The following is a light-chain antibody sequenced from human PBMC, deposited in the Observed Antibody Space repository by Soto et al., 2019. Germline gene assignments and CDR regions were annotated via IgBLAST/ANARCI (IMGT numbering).Light chain of an antibody. CDR3: CSYAGSSNVV. CDR1: SSDVGNYNL. Sequence: QSALTQPPSASGSPGQSVTISCTGTSSDVGNYNLVSWYQQHPGKAPKLMIYEGSKRPSGVSNRFSGSKSGNTASLTISGLQAEDEADYYCCSYAGSSNVVFGGGTKLTVL. J-gene: IGLJ2*01. V-gene: IGLV2-23*01. CDR2: EGS.